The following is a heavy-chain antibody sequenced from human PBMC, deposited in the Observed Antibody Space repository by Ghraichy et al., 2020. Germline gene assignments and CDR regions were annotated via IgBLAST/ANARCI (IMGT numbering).Heavy chain of an antibody. CDR1: GFTFSDHF. D-gene: IGHD1-26*01. J-gene: IGHJ4*02. CDR2: TRNKANSYIT. V-gene: IGHV3-72*01. CDR3: ARAYSGSYDY. Sequence: EGSLRLSCATSGFTFSDHFLDWVRQAPGKGLEWVGRTRNKANSYITDYAASVKGRFIVSRDDSKNSVYLQMNSLKTDDTAVYYCARAYSGSYDYWGQGTLVTVSS.